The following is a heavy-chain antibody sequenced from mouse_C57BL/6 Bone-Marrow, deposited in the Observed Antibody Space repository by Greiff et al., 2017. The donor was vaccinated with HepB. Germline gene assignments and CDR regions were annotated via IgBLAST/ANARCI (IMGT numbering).Heavy chain of an antibody. CDR2: IRSKSNNYAT. V-gene: IGHV10-1*01. J-gene: IGHJ3*01. CDR1: GFSFNTYA. D-gene: IGHD1-1*01. Sequence: DVQLVESGGGLVQPKGSLKLSCAASGFSFNTYAMNWVRQAPGKGLEWVARIRSKSNNYATYYADSVKDRFTISRDDSESMLYLQMNNLKTEDTAMYYCVRDYGSSSWFAYWGQGTLVTVSA. CDR3: VRDYGSSSWFAY.